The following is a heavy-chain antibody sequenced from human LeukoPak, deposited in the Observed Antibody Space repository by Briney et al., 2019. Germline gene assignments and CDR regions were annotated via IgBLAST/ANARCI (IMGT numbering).Heavy chain of an antibody. J-gene: IGHJ4*02. CDR1: GFTVSTNF. CDR2: IYTSGST. V-gene: IGHV3-53*01. Sequence: GGSLRLSCGAAGFTVSTNFMGWVRQPPGKGLEWVSVIYTSGSTYYADSVKGRFTIPRDSSKNTLFRQMNSLRAEDTALYYCASLSIGYYSPFDYWGQGTLVTVSS. CDR3: ASLSIGYYSPFDY. D-gene: IGHD3-22*01.